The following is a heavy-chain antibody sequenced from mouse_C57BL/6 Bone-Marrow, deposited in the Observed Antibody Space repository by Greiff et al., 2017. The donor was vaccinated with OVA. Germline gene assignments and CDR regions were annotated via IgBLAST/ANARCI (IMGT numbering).Heavy chain of an antibody. D-gene: IGHD1-1*01. CDR2: ISPSNDGT. V-gene: IGHV1-53*01. Sequence: QVQLQQPGTELVKPGASVKLSCKASGYTFTSYWMHWVQQSPGQGLEWIGNISPSNDGTNYADTVKSKATLTVDKTSSTAYMQLSSLTSEDSAVYYCARKFYYYGSSLDDWGKGTTLTVSS. CDR3: ARKFYYYGSSLDD. CDR1: GYTFTSYW. J-gene: IGHJ2*01.